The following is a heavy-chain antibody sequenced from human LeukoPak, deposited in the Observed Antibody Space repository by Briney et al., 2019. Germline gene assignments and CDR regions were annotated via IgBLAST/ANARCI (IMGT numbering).Heavy chain of an antibody. Sequence: SETLSLTCTVSGGSISSSSYYWGWIRQPPGKGLEWIGGIYYSGSTYYNPSLKSRVTISVDTSKNQFSLKLSSVTAADTAVYYCAREVRRVAKYYFDYWGQGTLVTVSS. V-gene: IGHV4-39*07. D-gene: IGHD2-15*01. J-gene: IGHJ4*02. CDR2: IYYSGST. CDR3: AREVRRVAKYYFDY. CDR1: GGSISSSSYY.